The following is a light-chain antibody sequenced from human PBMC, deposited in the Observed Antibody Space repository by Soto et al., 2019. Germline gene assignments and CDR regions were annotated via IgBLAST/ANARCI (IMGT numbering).Light chain of an antibody. V-gene: IGKV3-15*01. Sequence: EIVMTQSPATLSVSPGERATLSCRASQSVSSNLACYQQKPGQAPRLLIYGASTRATGIPARFSGSGSETEFTLTISSLQSEDFAVYYCQQYNTWPPWTFGQGTKVEIK. J-gene: IGKJ1*01. CDR1: QSVSSN. CDR2: GAS. CDR3: QQYNTWPPWT.